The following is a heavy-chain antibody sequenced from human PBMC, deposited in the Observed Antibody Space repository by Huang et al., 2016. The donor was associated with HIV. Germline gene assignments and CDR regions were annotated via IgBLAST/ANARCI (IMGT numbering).Heavy chain of an antibody. CDR3: ARDLWLRDLYYYYYMDV. V-gene: IGHV3-30-3*01. CDR1: RFTFSNYA. CDR2: ISYDGSNK. D-gene: IGHD5-12*01. Sequence: GVVQPGRSLRLSCAASRFTFSNYAMHWVRQAPGKGLEWVAVISYDGSNKYYADSVKGRFTISRDNSKNTLYLQMNSLRAEDTAVYYCARDLWLRDLYYYYYMDVWGKGTTVTVSS. J-gene: IGHJ6*03.